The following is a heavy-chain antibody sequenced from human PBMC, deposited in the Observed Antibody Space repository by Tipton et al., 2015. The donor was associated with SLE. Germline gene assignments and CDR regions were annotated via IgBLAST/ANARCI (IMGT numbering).Heavy chain of an antibody. V-gene: IGHV3-30*02. CDR1: GFTFTSYG. CDR2: VRYDGGNP. J-gene: IGHJ6*02. Sequence: SLRLSCAASGFTFTSYGMHWVRQAPGKGLEWVAFVRYDGGNPYYADSVKGRFTISKDKSKNTLHLEMNRLRGADTAVYYCAKGQQAHQAGGLEVWGQGTTVSV. D-gene: IGHD6-13*01. CDR3: AKGQQAHQAGGLEV.